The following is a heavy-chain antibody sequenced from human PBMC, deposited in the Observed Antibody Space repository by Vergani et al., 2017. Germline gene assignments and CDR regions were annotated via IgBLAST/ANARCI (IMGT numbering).Heavy chain of an antibody. Sequence: EVQLVESGGGLVQPGGSLRLSCAASGFSFSTYSMTWVRQAPGKGLEWVSFISSSSSPRYYADSVKGRFTISRDNAKNSPYLQMNSLRAEDTAVYYCARAGYSYGLDYWGQGTLVTVSS. CDR2: ISSSSSPR. CDR1: GFSFSTYS. CDR3: ARAGYSYGLDY. J-gene: IGHJ4*02. V-gene: IGHV3-48*01. D-gene: IGHD5-18*01.